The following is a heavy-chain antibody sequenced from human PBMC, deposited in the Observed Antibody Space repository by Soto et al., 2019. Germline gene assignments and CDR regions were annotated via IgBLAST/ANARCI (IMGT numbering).Heavy chain of an antibody. CDR3: ARDFVLTGSYEVFDY. CDR1: GFTFSSYS. J-gene: IGHJ4*02. CDR2: ISSSSSTI. D-gene: IGHD3-9*01. Sequence: PGGSLRLSCAAPGFTFSSYSMNWVRQAPGKGLDWVSYISSSSSTIYYADSVKGRFPISRDNAKNSLYLQMNSLRDEDTAVYYSARDFVLTGSYEVFDYWGRGTLVTVSS. V-gene: IGHV3-48*02.